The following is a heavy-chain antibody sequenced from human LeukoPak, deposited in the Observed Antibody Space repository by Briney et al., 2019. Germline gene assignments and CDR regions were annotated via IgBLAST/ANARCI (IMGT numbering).Heavy chain of an antibody. D-gene: IGHD2-15*01. V-gene: IGHV1-24*01. CDR2: FDPEDGET. CDR3: ATQREGYCSGGSCFFNWFDP. J-gene: IGHJ5*02. Sequence: ASVKVSCKVSGYTLTELSMHWVRQAPGKGLEWMGGFDPEDGETIYAQKFQGRVTMTEDTSTDTAYMELSSLRSEDTAVYYCATQREGYCSGGSCFFNWFDPWGQGTLVTVSS. CDR1: GYTLTELS.